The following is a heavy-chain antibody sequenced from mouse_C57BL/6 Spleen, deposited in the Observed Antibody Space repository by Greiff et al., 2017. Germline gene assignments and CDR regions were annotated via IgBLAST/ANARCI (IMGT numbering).Heavy chain of an antibody. CDR3: ASGRVFDY. Sequence: EVQRVEPGGGLVKPGGSLKFSCAASGFTFSSYAMPWVRQTPEKRLEWVATISDGGSYTNYPDKLKGRFTISRDNAKNNLYLQMSHLKSEDTAMDYYASGRVFDYWGQGTTLTVSS. V-gene: IGHV5-4*01. CDR2: ISDGGSYT. J-gene: IGHJ2*01. CDR1: GFTFSSYA.